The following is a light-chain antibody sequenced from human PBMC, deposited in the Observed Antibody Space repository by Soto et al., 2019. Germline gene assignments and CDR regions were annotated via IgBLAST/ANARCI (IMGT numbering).Light chain of an antibody. Sequence: DIVMTQSPDSLAVSLGERATINCKSSQSVLYSSNNKNYLAWYQQKPGQPPKLLIYWSSTRESRVPDRFSGSASGTDFTRTISNLQAEDVAVYYCQQYYSTPLTFGGGTKVEIK. CDR1: QSVLYSSNNKNY. J-gene: IGKJ4*02. CDR3: QQYYSTPLT. CDR2: WSS. V-gene: IGKV4-1*01.